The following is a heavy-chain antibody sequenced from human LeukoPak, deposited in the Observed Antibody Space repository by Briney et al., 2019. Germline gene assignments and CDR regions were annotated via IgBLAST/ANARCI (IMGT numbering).Heavy chain of an antibody. CDR1: GFTFSSYA. J-gene: IGHJ6*02. Sequence: PGGSLRLSCAASGFTFSSYAMHWVRQAPGKGLEWVAVISYDGSNKYYADSVKGRFTISRGNSKNTLYLQMNSLRAEDTAVYYCAREGGSQPYYYYYGMDVWGQGTTVTVSS. V-gene: IGHV3-30-3*01. D-gene: IGHD2-2*01. CDR3: AREGGSQPYYYYYGMDV. CDR2: ISYDGSNK.